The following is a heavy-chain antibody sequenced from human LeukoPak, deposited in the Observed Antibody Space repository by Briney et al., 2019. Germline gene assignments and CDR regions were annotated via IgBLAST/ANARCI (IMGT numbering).Heavy chain of an antibody. D-gene: IGHD6-19*01. V-gene: IGHV3-48*03. Sequence: GGSLRLSCAASGFTFSRYEINWVRQAPGKGLEWVSYISGRGTTTYYADSVKGRFTISRDNAKNSLHLQMNSLRAEDTAVYYCARESGMYSSGSWYDYWGQGTLVTVSS. J-gene: IGHJ4*02. CDR3: ARESGMYSSGSWYDY. CDR2: ISGRGTTT. CDR1: GFTFSRYE.